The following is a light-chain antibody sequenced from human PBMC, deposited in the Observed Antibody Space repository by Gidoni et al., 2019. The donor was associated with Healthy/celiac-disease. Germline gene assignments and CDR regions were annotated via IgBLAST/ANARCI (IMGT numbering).Light chain of an antibody. CDR1: QSVSSSD. V-gene: IGKV3-20*01. Sequence: EIVVTKSPGTLSLSPGERATLSCRASQSVSSSDSAWYQQTPGHAPRLLIYGASSSTSGLPDMFSGSSSATVFPLTISRLAPEFFAMYYCQRCGSSPRFTFGHXTKVDIK. CDR2: GAS. CDR3: QRCGSSPRFT. J-gene: IGKJ3*01.